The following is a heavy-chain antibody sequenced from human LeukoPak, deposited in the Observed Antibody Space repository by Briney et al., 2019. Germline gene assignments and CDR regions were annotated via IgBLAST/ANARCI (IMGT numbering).Heavy chain of an antibody. CDR1: GFTLSTYW. CDR2: INRDGSGI. Sequence: GGSLRLSCAASGFTLSTYWMHWVRQAPGKGLVWISRINRDGSGITYADSVKGRFTISRDNAKSILCLQMNSLRAEDTAVYYCANTGYNYEFDYWGQGTLVTVSS. V-gene: IGHV3-74*01. CDR3: ANTGYNYEFDY. D-gene: IGHD5-18*01. J-gene: IGHJ4*02.